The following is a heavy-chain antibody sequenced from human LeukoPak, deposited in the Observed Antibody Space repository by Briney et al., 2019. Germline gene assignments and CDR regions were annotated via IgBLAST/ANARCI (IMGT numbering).Heavy chain of an antibody. D-gene: IGHD2-15*01. CDR1: GGSFSGYY. V-gene: IGHV4-34*01. Sequence: PSETLSLTCAVYGGSFSGYYWSWIRQPPGKGLEWIGEINHSGSTNYNPSLKSRVTISVDTSKNQFSLKLSSVTAADTAVYYCARDQGYCSGGSCYKNWFDPWGQGTLVTVSS. CDR2: INHSGST. J-gene: IGHJ5*02. CDR3: ARDQGYCSGGSCYKNWFDP.